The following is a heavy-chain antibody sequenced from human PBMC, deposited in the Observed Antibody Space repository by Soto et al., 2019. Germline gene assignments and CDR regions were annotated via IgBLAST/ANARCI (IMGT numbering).Heavy chain of an antibody. CDR1: GFTFSGHA. CDR3: AIERNYGGNSPYFDY. Sequence: QVQLVESGGGVVQPGRSLRLSCTASGFTFSGHAMHWVRQIPGKGLEWLAIIWFEGSNQYYADSVKGRFTISRDNSNNTLFLQMDSLRAEDTGVYYCAIERNYGGNSPYFDYWGQGTLVTVSS. CDR2: IWFEGSNQ. J-gene: IGHJ4*02. V-gene: IGHV3-33*01. D-gene: IGHD4-17*01.